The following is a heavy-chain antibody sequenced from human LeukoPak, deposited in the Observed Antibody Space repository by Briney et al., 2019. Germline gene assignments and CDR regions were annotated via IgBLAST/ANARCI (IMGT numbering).Heavy chain of an antibody. CDR1: GFTFSSYG. D-gene: IGHD3-10*01. CDR2: IWYDGSNK. CDR3: ARRFGELVDY. V-gene: IGHV3-33*01. J-gene: IGHJ4*02. Sequence: GGSLRLSCAASGFTFSSYGMHWVRQAPGKGLEWVAVIWYDGSNKYDGDSVKGRFTISRDNSKNTLYLQMNSPRAEDTAVYYCARRFGELVDYWGQETLVTVSS.